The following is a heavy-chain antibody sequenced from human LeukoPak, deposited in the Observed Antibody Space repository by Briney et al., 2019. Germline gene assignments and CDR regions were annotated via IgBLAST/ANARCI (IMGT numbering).Heavy chain of an antibody. Sequence: GGSLRLSCAASGFTFSSYAMSWVRQAPGKGLEWVSAISGSGGSTYYADSVKGRFTISRDNSKNTLYLQMNSLRAEDTAVYYCAKVAVRLAEGYSSSWYKGKEPYYFDYWGQGTLVTVSS. CDR1: GFTFSSYA. CDR2: ISGSGGST. D-gene: IGHD6-13*01. CDR3: AKVAVRLAEGYSSSWYKGKEPYYFDY. J-gene: IGHJ4*02. V-gene: IGHV3-23*01.